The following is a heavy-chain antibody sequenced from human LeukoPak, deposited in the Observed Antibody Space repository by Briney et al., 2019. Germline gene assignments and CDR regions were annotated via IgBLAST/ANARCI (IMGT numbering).Heavy chain of an antibody. Sequence: GGSLRLSCTASGFTFSSYGMHWVRQAPGKGLEWVAFIRYDGSNKYYADSVKGRFTISRDNSKNTLYLQMNSLRAEDTAVYYCARSMYYYDSSGYLNWFDPWGQGTLVTVSS. D-gene: IGHD3-22*01. CDR3: ARSMYYYDSSGYLNWFDP. CDR2: IRYDGSNK. CDR1: GFTFSSYG. J-gene: IGHJ5*02. V-gene: IGHV3-30*02.